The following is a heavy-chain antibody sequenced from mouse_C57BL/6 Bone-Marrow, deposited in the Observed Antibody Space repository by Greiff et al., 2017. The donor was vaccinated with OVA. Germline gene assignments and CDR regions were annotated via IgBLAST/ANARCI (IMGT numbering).Heavy chain of an antibody. CDR3: ARDYYGNRGTWFAY. CDR2: INPSSGYT. V-gene: IGHV1-7*01. J-gene: IGHJ3*01. D-gene: IGHD1-1*01. CDR1: GYTFTSYW. Sequence: QVQLKQSGAELAKPGASVKLSCKASGYTFTSYWMNWVKQRPGQGLEWIGYINPSSGYTKYNQKFKDKATLTADKSSSTAYMQLSSLTYEDSAVXYGARDYYGNRGTWFAYWGQGTLVTVSA.